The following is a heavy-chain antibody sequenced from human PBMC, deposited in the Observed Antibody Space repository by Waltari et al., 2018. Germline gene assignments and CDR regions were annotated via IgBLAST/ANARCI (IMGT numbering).Heavy chain of an antibody. J-gene: IGHJ6*03. CDR1: GGSFSGYY. CDR3: ARRGRYYYYYMDV. V-gene: IGHV4-34*01. CDR2: INHSGST. Sequence: QLQLQQWGAGLLKPSETLSLTCAVYGGSFSGYYWSWIRQPPGKGLEWIGEINHSGSTNYNPSLKSRVTISVDTSKNQFSLKLSSVTAADTAVYYCARRGRYYYYYMDVWGKGTTVTVSS.